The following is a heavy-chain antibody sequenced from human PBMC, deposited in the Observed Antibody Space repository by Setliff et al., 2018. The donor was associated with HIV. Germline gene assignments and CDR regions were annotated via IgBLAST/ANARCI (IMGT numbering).Heavy chain of an antibody. V-gene: IGHV3-7*03. CDR2: IKQDGSET. Sequence: GGSLRLSCIASGFTFSKFWMRWVRQAPGKGLERVADIKQDGSETYYVDSVKGRFTISRDNARNSLDLQMNSLRAEDTAIYYCARGTSVRWERRGGFEPWGQGTLVTVSS. D-gene: IGHD1-26*01. CDR1: GFTFSKFW. J-gene: IGHJ5*02. CDR3: ARGTSVRWERRGGFEP.